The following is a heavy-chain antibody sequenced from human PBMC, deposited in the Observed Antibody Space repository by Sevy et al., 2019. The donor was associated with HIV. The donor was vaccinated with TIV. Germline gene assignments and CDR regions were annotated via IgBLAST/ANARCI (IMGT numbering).Heavy chain of an antibody. J-gene: IGHJ6*02. CDR3: ITDPGYRGYDEEVINYYYYGMDV. V-gene: IGHV3-15*01. CDR2: IKSKTDGGTI. D-gene: IGHD5-12*01. Sequence: GGSLRLSCAASGFTFSSAWMSWVRLAPGKGLEWVGRIKSKTDGGTIDYAPPAEAGFTISREDSKKTVYLQMNSLKTEDTDVYYCITDPGYRGYDEEVINYYYYGMDVWGQGTTVTVSS. CDR1: GFTFSSAW.